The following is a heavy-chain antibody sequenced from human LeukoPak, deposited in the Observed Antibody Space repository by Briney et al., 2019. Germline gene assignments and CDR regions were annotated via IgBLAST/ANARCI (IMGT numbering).Heavy chain of an antibody. CDR1: GYTFSSYY. J-gene: IGHJ4*02. V-gene: IGHV1-46*01. CDR2: INPSGDNR. Sequence: ASVKVSCKASGYTFSSYYMHWVRQAPGQGLEWMGIINPSGDNRSYAQKFQGRVTMTRDMSTSTVYMEESSLRSEDTAVYYCAGAVTNLGVAIPAHWGQGTLVTVSS. CDR3: AGAVTNLGVAIPAH. D-gene: IGHD3-3*01.